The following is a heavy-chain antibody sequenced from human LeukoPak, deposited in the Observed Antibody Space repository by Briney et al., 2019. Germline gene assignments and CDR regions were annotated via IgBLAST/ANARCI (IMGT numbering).Heavy chain of an antibody. V-gene: IGHV5-51*01. CDR2: IYPADSDT. D-gene: IGHD1-1*01. Sequence: GESLKISCQGSGYNFPIYWIGWVRQMPGKGLEWMGIIYPADSDTRYSPSFQGQVTISVDKSISTAYLQWSSLKASDTAIYYCAGRGTGTTLAFDYWGQGTLVTVSS. J-gene: IGHJ4*02. CDR3: AGRGTGTTLAFDY. CDR1: GYNFPIYW.